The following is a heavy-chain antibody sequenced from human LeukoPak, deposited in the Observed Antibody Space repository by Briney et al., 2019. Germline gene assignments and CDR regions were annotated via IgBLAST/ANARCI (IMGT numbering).Heavy chain of an antibody. CDR1: GFSVSTYP. D-gene: IGHD3-10*01. J-gene: IGHJ2*01. Sequence: PGGSLRLSCTASGFSVSTYPMAWVRQAPGKGLQWVSTITASGTDTFYADSVKGRFTISRDKSKNTLYLQMNSLRVEDTAVYYCAKGFYGSRYWYFDRWGRGTLVTVSS. CDR2: ITASGTDT. V-gene: IGHV3-23*01. CDR3: AKGFYGSRYWYFDR.